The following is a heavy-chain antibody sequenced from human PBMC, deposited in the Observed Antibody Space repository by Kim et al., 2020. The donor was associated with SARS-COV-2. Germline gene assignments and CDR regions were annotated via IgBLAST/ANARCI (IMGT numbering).Heavy chain of an antibody. J-gene: IGHJ6*03. Sequence: VKGRSPISRDNAKNSLYLQMNSLRAEDTALYYCAKAPSSSWGDYYYYYMDVWGKGTTVTVSS. D-gene: IGHD6-6*01. CDR3: AKAPSSSWGDYYYYYMDV. V-gene: IGHV3-9*01.